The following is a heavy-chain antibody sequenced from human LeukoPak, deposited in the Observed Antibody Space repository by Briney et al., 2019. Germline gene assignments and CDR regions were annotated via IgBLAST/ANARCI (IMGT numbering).Heavy chain of an antibody. Sequence: PGGSLRLSCAASGFTFRSYWMSWNRETPGMGLDGVANINQYGSETYYVDSVKGRFTISRDNPKNSLYLQMNSLRAEDTAVYYCVRDDCSGGSCYRSYYYYGMDVWGQGTTVTVSS. J-gene: IGHJ6*02. CDR1: GFTFRSYW. CDR3: VRDDCSGGSCYRSYYYYGMDV. D-gene: IGHD2-15*01. CDR2: INQYGSET. V-gene: IGHV3-7*01.